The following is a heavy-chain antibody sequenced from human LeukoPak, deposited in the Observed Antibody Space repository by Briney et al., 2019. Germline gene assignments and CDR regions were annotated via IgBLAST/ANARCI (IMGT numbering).Heavy chain of an antibody. CDR3: ARDLYVWGSQPYDNWFDP. V-gene: IGHV1-8*01. Sequence: VASVTVSCKSSGYTFISYNINWVRQAPGQGLEWMGWMNPHTGNTGYAQKFHGRVTITSDISTSKVYMELSNLRSEDTAVYYCARDLYVWGSQPYDNWFDPWGQGTLVTVSS. D-gene: IGHD3-16*01. CDR1: GYTFISYN. CDR2: MNPHTGNT. J-gene: IGHJ5*02.